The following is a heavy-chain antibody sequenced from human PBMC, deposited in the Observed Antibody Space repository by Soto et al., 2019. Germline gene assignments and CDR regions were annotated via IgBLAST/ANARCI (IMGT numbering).Heavy chain of an antibody. Sequence: QVQLQESGPGLVKPPQTLSLTCTVSGGSISSGDYYWRWIRQPPGKGLEWIGYIYYSGSTYYNPSLETRVIISVDTTKHQCALKLSSVTAADTAVYYCARDLLGGGRDGPPGDPWGQGTLVTVSS. V-gene: IGHV4-30-4*01. CDR2: IYYSGST. J-gene: IGHJ5*02. D-gene: IGHD1-26*01. CDR3: ARDLLGGGRDGPPGDP. CDR1: GGSISSGDYY.